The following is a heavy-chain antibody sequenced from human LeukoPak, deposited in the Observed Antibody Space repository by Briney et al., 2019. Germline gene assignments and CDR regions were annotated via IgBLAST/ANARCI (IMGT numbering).Heavy chain of an antibody. V-gene: IGHV4-4*02. D-gene: IGHD3-10*01. CDR1: EGSISSSNW. Sequence: SGTLSLTCAVSEGSISSSNWWSWVRQPPGKGLERIGEIYHSGSTNYNPSLKSRVTISVDKSKNQFSLKLSSVTAADTAVYYCARMVYGSGSYWVYFDYWGQGTLVTVSS. J-gene: IGHJ4*02. CDR3: ARMVYGSGSYWVYFDY. CDR2: IYHSGST.